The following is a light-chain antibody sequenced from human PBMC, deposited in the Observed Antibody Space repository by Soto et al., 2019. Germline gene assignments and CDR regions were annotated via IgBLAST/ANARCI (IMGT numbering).Light chain of an antibody. CDR1: SSSIGSNY. CDR2: DNN. Sequence: QSVLTQPPSVSAAPGQRVTISCSGSSSSIGSNYVSWYQQLPGTAPRLLIYDNNKRPSRIPDRFSGSKSDTSATLDITGLQTGDEADYYCGTWDSGLSAAVFGGGTQLTVL. V-gene: IGLV1-51*01. J-gene: IGLJ7*01. CDR3: GTWDSGLSAAV.